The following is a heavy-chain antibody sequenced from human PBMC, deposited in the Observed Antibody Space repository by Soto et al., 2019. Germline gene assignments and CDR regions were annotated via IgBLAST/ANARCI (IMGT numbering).Heavy chain of an antibody. CDR1: GFTFSSYG. J-gene: IGHJ4*02. CDR3: AREFWSGPFDY. CDR2: ISYDGSNK. D-gene: IGHD3-3*01. Sequence: GGSLRLSCAASGFTFSSYGMHWVRQAPGKGPEWVAVISYDGSNKYNADSVKGRFTISRDNSKNTLYLQMNSLRAEDTAVYYCAREFWSGPFDYWGQGTLVTVSS. V-gene: IGHV3-30*03.